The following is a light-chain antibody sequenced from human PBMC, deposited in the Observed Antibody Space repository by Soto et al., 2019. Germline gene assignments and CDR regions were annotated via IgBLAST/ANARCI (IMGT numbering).Light chain of an antibody. Sequence: DIQMTQSPSSVSASVGAXVTITCRASQDISGWLAWFQQKPGKAPNIIIYAASILQSGVPSRFSGSGSGTDFTLTITYLQPEDVATYYCQHYNSYSEAFGQGTKVDIK. CDR2: AAS. J-gene: IGKJ1*01. V-gene: IGKV1D-16*01. CDR3: QHYNSYSEA. CDR1: QDISGW.